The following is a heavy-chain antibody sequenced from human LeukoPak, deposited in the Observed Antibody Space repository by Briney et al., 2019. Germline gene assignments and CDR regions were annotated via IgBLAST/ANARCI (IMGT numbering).Heavy chain of an antibody. CDR2: FDPEDGET. D-gene: IGHD4-17*01. Sequence: ASVKVSCKVSGYTLTELSMHWVRQAPGKGLEWMGGFDPEDGETIYAQKFQGRVTMTEDTSTDTAYMELSSLRSEDTAVYYCATDEGTTVNVDAFDIWGQGTMVTVSS. CDR1: GYTLTELS. CDR3: ATDEGTTVNVDAFDI. J-gene: IGHJ3*02. V-gene: IGHV1-24*01.